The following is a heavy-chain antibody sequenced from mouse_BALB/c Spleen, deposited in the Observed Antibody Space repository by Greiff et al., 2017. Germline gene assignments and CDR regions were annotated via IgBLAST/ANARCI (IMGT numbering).Heavy chain of an antibody. Sequence: EVQLQQSGPELVKPGASVKMSCKASGYTFTSYVMHWVKQKPGQGLEWIGYINPYNDGTKYNEKFKGKATLTSDKSSSTAYMELSSLTSEDSAVYYCARGEVDYAMDYWGQGTSVTVSS. CDR2: INPYNDGT. CDR1: GYTFTSYV. D-gene: IGHD1-1*01. CDR3: ARGEVDYAMDY. V-gene: IGHV1-14*01. J-gene: IGHJ4*01.